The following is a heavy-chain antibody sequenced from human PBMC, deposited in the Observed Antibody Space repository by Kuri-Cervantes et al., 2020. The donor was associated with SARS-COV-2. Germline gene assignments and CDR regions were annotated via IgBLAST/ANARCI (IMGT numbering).Heavy chain of an antibody. CDR2: INHSGST. CDR3: ASPWSGPDNWFDP. D-gene: IGHD3-3*01. J-gene: IGHJ5*02. V-gene: IGHV4-34*01. CDR1: GGSVSSAAYY. Sequence: SETLSLTCTVSGGSVSSAAYYWSWIRQPPGKGLEWIGEINHSGSTNYNPSLKSRVTISVDTSKNQFSLKLSSVTAADTAVYYCASPWSGPDNWFDPWGQGTLVTVSS.